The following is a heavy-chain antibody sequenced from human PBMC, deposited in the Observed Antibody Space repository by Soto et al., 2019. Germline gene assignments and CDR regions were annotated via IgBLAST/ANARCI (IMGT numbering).Heavy chain of an antibody. CDR3: ASPGGSSGYYYYYGMDV. D-gene: IGHD3-22*01. V-gene: IGHV3-53*01. J-gene: IGHJ6*02. CDR1: GFTVSSHY. CDR2: IYSGGST. Sequence: EVQLVESGGGLIQPGGSLRLSCAASGFTVSSHYMSWVRQAPGKGLEWVSVIYSGGSTYYADSVKGRFTISRDNSKNTLYLQMNSLRAEDTAVYYCASPGGSSGYYYYYGMDVWGQGTTVTVSS.